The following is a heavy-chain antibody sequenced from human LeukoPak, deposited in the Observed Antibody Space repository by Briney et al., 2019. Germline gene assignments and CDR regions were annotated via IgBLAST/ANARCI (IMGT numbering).Heavy chain of an antibody. CDR3: ARDSTTWGRMGY. CDR1: GYSISSGYY. D-gene: IGHD7-27*01. J-gene: IGHJ4*02. CDR2: IYHSGST. V-gene: IGHV4-38-2*02. Sequence: SETLSLTCTVSGYSISSGYYWGWIRQPPGKGLEWIGSIYHSGSTYYNPSLKSRVSISVDTSKNQFSLNLSSVTAADTAVYYCARDSTTWGRMGYWGQGTLVTVSS.